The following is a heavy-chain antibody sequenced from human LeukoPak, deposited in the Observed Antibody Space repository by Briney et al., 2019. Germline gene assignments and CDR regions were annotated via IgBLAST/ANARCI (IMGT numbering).Heavy chain of an antibody. CDR2: IYYSGST. J-gene: IGHJ4*02. D-gene: IGHD3-16*01. Sequence: SETLSLTCTVSGGSITNYYWSWIRQPPGKGLEWIGYIYYSGSTNYNPSLKSRVTISVDTSKNQFSLKLSSVTTAGTAVYYCARGARITGGIRSVDYWGQGTLVTVSS. CDR3: ARGARITGGIRSVDY. CDR1: GGSITNYY. V-gene: IGHV4-59*01.